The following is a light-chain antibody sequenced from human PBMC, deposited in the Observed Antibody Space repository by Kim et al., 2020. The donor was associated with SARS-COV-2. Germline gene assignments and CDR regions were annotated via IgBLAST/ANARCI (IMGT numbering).Light chain of an antibody. V-gene: IGLV3-21*04. J-gene: IGLJ2*01. CDR2: YDS. CDR1: NIGSKS. Sequence: SVAPGKTARITCGGNNIGSKSVHWYQQQPGQAPVLVIYYDSDRPSGMPERFSGSNSGNTATLTISRVEAGDEADYYCQVWDSSSVVFGGGTKLTVL. CDR3: QVWDSSSVV.